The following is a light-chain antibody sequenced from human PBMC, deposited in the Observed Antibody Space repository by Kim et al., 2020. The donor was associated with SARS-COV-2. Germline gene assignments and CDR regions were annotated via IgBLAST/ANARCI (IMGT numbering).Light chain of an antibody. CDR3: QQYNNWPPIT. CDR1: QSVSSN. J-gene: IGKJ5*01. V-gene: IGKV3-15*01. CDR2: GAS. Sequence: SPGERATVTCRASQSVSSNLAWYQQTPGQAPRLLIYGASTRATGIPARFSGSGSGTEFTLTISSLQSEDFAVYYCQQYNNWPPITFGQGTRLEIK.